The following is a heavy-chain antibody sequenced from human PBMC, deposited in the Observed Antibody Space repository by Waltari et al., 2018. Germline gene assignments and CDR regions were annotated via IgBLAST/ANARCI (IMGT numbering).Heavy chain of an antibody. CDR1: GYSISSGYY. D-gene: IGHD3-22*01. CDR2: IYHSGST. V-gene: IGHV4-38-2*02. J-gene: IGHJ4*02. CDR3: ARDGVYDSSGYYTPVFDY. Sequence: QVQLQESGPGLVKPSETLSLTCAVSGYSISSGYYWGWIRQHPGKGLEWIGSIYHSGSTYYNPSLKSRVTISVDTSKNQFSLKLSSVTAADTAVYYCARDGVYDSSGYYTPVFDYWGQGTLVTVSS.